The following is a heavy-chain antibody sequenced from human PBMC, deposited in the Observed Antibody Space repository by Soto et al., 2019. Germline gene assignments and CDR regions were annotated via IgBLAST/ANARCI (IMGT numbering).Heavy chain of an antibody. CDR2: TFHNGDT. CDR1: VGSIRGFY. Sequence: PSETLSLTCTFSVGSIRGFYWSWVRQSPGKGLEWIGYTFHNGDTSYNPSLEGRVTISVDTSVNQFFLKLRSVTTADTAIYYCAKGGWELTRWGQGTMVTVSS. D-gene: IGHD1-26*01. J-gene: IGHJ4*02. V-gene: IGHV4-59*01. CDR3: AKGGWELTR.